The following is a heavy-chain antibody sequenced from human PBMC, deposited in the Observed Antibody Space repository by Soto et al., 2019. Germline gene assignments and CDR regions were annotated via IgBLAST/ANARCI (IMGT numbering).Heavy chain of an antibody. D-gene: IGHD3-10*01. J-gene: IGHJ5*02. Sequence: EVQLVGSGGGLVQPGGSLRLSCAASGFTFSNYWMDWVRQAPGKGLEWVANIDQDGGEKYYVDSVKGRFTISRDNAKNSLYLHMNSLRAEDTAVYYCARRGNWFDPWGQGTLVTVSS. CDR3: ARRGNWFDP. V-gene: IGHV3-7*05. CDR2: IDQDGGEK. CDR1: GFTFSNYW.